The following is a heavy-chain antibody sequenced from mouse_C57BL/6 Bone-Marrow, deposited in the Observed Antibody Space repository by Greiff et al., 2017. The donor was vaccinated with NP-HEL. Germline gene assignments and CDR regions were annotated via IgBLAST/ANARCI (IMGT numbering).Heavy chain of an antibody. CDR1: GFTFSDYY. V-gene: IGHV5-16*02. D-gene: IGHD4-1*02. CDR2: INYDGSST. J-gene: IGHJ2*01. CDR3: ARRQLGRGYFDY. Sequence: DVKLVESEGGLVQPGSSMKLSCTASGFTFSDYYMAWVRQVPEKGLEWVANINYDGSSTYYLDSLKSRFIISRDNAKNILYLQMSSLKSEDTATYYCARRQLGRGYFDYWGQGTTLTVSS.